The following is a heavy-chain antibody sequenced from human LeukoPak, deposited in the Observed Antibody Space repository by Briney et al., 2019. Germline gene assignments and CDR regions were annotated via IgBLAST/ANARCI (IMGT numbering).Heavy chain of an antibody. J-gene: IGHJ4*02. D-gene: IGHD3-22*01. Sequence: SQTLSLTCAISGDSVSSNSAAWNWIRQSPSRGLEWLGRTYYRSKWYNDYAVSVKSRITINPDTSKNQFSLQLNSVTPEDTAVYYCARDFGWAGSSGYYFFDYWGQGTLVTVSS. V-gene: IGHV6-1*01. CDR2: TYYRSKWYN. CDR1: GDSVSSNSAA. CDR3: ARDFGWAGSSGYYFFDY.